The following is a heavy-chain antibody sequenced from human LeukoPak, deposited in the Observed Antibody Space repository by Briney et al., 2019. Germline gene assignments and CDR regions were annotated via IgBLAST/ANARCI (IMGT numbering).Heavy chain of an antibody. CDR1: GGTFSSYA. Sequence: SVKVSCKASGGTFSSYAISWVRQAPGQGLEWMGGIIPIFGTANYAQKFQGRVTITADESTSTAYMELSSLRSEDTAVYYCARGPAWFGESLCWFDPWGREPWSPSPQ. D-gene: IGHD3-10*01. CDR2: IIPIFGTA. CDR3: ARGPAWFGESLCWFDP. J-gene: IGHJ5*02. V-gene: IGHV1-69*01.